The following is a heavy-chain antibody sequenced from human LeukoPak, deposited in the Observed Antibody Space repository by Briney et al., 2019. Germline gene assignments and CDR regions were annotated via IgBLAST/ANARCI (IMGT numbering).Heavy chain of an antibody. D-gene: IGHD3-3*01. CDR1: GFTFSSYA. CDR2: ISGSGGST. Sequence: PGGSLRLSCAASGFTFSSYAMSWVRQAPGKGLEWVSAISGSGGSTYYADSVKGRFTISRDNSKNTLYLQLNSLRAEDTAVYYCAKSYDFWSGYVDAFDIWGQGTMVTVSS. J-gene: IGHJ3*02. CDR3: AKSYDFWSGYVDAFDI. V-gene: IGHV3-23*01.